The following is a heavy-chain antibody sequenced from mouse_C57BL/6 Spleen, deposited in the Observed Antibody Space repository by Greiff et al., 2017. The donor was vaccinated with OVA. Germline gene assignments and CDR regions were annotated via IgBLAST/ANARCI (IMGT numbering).Heavy chain of an antibody. D-gene: IGHD1-1*01. CDR3: ARDDYYGSSYVNWYFDV. CDR1: GYTFTDYY. J-gene: IGHJ1*03. Sequence: VQLQQSGPELVKPGASVKISCKASGYTFTDYYMNWVKQSHGKSLEWIGDINPNNGGTSYNQKFKGKATLTVDKSSSTAYMELRSLTSEDSAVYYCARDDYYGSSYVNWYFDVWGTGTTVTVSS. CDR2: INPNNGGT. V-gene: IGHV1-26*01.